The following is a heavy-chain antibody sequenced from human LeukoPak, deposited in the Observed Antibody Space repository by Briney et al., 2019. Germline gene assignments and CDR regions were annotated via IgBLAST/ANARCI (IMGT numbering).Heavy chain of an antibody. CDR3: VRDFAFGCGNTTTCRYPFFS. CDR1: GFNYRCHN. J-gene: IGHJ5*02. V-gene: IGHV3-21*03. Sequence: PGGSLRLSCASSGFNYRCHNMNWVRQAPAKGLEWVSSIRYRRKYRYYADSLKGRFTIPRDDHLRVLYLQMYRLTAERTAVFYCVRDFAFGCGNTTTCRYPFFSWGQGTLVTVSS. CDR2: IRYRRKYR. D-gene: IGHD3-16*01.